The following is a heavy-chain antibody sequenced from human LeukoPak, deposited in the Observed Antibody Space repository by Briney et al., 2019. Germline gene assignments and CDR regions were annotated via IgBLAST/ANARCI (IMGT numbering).Heavy chain of an antibody. CDR2: MNPNRGNT. D-gene: IGHD6-6*01. CDR1: GYTSTSYD. Sequence: ASVKVSCKASGYTSTSYDINWVRQATGQGLEWMGWMNPNRGNTGYAQKFQGRVTMTRNTSISTAYMELSSLRSEDTAVYYCARGRKYSSSLSYWGQGTLVTVSS. J-gene: IGHJ4*02. V-gene: IGHV1-8*01. CDR3: ARGRKYSSSLSY.